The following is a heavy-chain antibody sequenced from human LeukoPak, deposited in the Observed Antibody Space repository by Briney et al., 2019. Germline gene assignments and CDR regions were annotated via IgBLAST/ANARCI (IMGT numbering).Heavy chain of an antibody. V-gene: IGHV1-46*01. J-gene: IGHJ4*02. CDR2: INPSGGST. CDR1: GYTFTSYY. CDR3: ARGAHYDFWSGYLVGYYFDY. Sequence: ASVKVSCKASGYTFTSYYMHWVRQAPGQGLEWMGIINPSGGSTSYAQKFQGRATMTRDTSTGTVYMELSSLRSEDTAVYYCARGAHYDFWSGYLVGYYFDYWGQGTLVTVSS. D-gene: IGHD3-3*01.